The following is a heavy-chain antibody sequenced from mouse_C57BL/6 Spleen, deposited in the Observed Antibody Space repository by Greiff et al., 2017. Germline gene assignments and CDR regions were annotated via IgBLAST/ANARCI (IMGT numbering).Heavy chain of an antibody. CDR1: GYKFPDYY. Sequence: EVQLQQSGPVLVKPGASVKMSCKASGYKFPDYYMNWVKQSHGKSLEWIGVINPYNGGTSYNQKFKGKATLTVDKSSSTAYMELNSLTSEDSAVYYCARSLYDYLDYWGQGTTLTVSS. V-gene: IGHV1-19*01. CDR2: INPYNGGT. D-gene: IGHD2-3*01. CDR3: ARSLYDYLDY. J-gene: IGHJ2*01.